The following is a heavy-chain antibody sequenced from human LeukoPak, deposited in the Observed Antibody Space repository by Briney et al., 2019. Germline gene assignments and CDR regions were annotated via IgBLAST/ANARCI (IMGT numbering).Heavy chain of an antibody. CDR1: GFTFSDYY. CDR3: ARVRASRFLGWLLSH. D-gene: IGHD3-3*01. J-gene: IGHJ4*02. V-gene: IGHV3-11*01. Sequence: GESLRLSCAASGFTFSDYYMSWIRQAPGEGLEWVSYISSSGSTIYYADSVKGRFTISRDNAKNSLYLQMNSLRAEDTAVYYCARVRASRFLGWLLSHWGQGTLVTVSS. CDR2: ISSSGSTI.